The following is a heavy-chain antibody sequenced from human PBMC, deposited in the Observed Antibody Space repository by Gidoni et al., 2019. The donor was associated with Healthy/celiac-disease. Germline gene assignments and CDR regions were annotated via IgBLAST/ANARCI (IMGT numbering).Heavy chain of an antibody. V-gene: IGHV1-69*01. J-gene: IGHJ4*02. Sequence: QVQLVQSGAEVKKPGSSVKVSGKASGGTFSSYAISWVRQAPGQGLEWMGGIIPIFGTANYAQKFQGRVTTTADESTSTAYMELSSLRSEDTAVYYCARYERATSGFDYWGQGTLVTVSS. CDR2: IIPIFGTA. CDR1: GGTFSSYA. D-gene: IGHD1-26*01. CDR3: ARYERATSGFDY.